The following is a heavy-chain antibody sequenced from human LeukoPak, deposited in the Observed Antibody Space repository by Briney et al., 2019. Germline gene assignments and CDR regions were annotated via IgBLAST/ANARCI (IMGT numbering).Heavy chain of an antibody. CDR3: AKDIGYGGNSVSFDY. CDR2: ISWNSGSI. Sequence: GXSLRLSCAASGFTFDDYAMHWVRQAPGKGLEWVSGISWNSGSIVYADSVKGRFTISRDNAKNSLYLQMNSLRADDTALYYCAKDIGYGGNSVSFDYWGQGTLVTVSS. CDR1: GFTFDDYA. D-gene: IGHD4-23*01. V-gene: IGHV3-9*01. J-gene: IGHJ4*02.